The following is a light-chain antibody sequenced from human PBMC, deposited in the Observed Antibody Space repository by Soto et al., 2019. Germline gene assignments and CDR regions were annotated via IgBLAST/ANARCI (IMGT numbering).Light chain of an antibody. V-gene: IGLV1-51*01. CDR3: GSWDSSLTYG. Sequence: QSVLTQPPSVSAAPGQKVTISCSGSSSNIGNNFVTWYQQLPGTAPKLLIYDNNKRPSGIPDRFSGSQSGTSATLGITGLQTGDEAVYYCGSWDSSLTYGFGTGSKV. CDR2: DNN. J-gene: IGLJ1*01. CDR1: SSNIGNNF.